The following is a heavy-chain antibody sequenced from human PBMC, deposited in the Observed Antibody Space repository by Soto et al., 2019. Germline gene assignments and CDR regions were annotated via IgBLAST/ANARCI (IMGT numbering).Heavy chain of an antibody. Sequence: QLQLQESVPGLVKPSETLSLTCTVSGGSISSSSYYWGWIRQPPGKGLEWIGSIYYSGSTYYNPSLKSRVTISVDTSKNQFSLKLSSVTAADTAVYYCARHEKGAAGRIDYWGQGTLVTVSS. CDR3: ARHEKGAAGRIDY. CDR2: IYYSGST. D-gene: IGHD6-13*01. CDR1: GGSISSSSYY. J-gene: IGHJ4*02. V-gene: IGHV4-39*01.